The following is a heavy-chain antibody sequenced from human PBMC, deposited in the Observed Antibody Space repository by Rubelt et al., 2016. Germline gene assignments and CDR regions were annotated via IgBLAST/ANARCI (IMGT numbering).Heavy chain of an antibody. V-gene: IGHV3-23*04. D-gene: IGHD3-22*01. J-gene: IGHJ4*02. CDR3: AEGGLVVGVIELDS. Sequence: EVQMVESGGGLVQPGGSLRLSCAASGFTFSSYAMSWVRQAPGKGLEWVTAISGSGGTTFEADAVRGRFTISRDNSKNTLYLQWNSLGADDKAVYYCAEGGLVVGVIELDSRGQGTLVTVSS. CDR1: GFTFSSYA. CDR2: ISGSGGTT.